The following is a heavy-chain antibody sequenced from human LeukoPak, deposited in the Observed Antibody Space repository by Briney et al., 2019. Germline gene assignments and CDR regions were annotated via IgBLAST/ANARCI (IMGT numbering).Heavy chain of an antibody. CDR2: ITYDGSRK. CDR3: SRDPKLVNYYYYYYMDV. V-gene: IGHV3-30*04. D-gene: IGHD3-9*01. CDR1: GFTFSSYA. Sequence: GRSLRLSCAASGFTFSSYAMLWVRQAPGKGLEWVALITYDGSRKNYADSVKGRFTISRDNSKSTVFLQMNSLRPEDTAAYFCSRDPKLVNYYYYYYMDVWGKGTTVTVSS. J-gene: IGHJ6*03.